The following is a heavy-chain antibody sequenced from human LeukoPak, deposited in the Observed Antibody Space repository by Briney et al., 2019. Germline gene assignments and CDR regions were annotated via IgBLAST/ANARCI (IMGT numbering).Heavy chain of an antibody. Sequence: GASVKVSCKASGYTFTSYGTSWVRQAPGQGLEWMGWISAYNGNTNYAQKLQGRVTMTTDTSTSTAYMELRSLRSDDTAVYYCARAVYYYDSSGGRDAFDIWGQGTMVTVSS. J-gene: IGHJ3*02. CDR3: ARAVYYYDSSGGRDAFDI. CDR2: ISAYNGNT. V-gene: IGHV1-18*01. CDR1: GYTFTSYG. D-gene: IGHD3-22*01.